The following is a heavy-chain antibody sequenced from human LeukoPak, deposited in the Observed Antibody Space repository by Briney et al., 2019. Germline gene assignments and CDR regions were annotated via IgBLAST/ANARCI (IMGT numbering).Heavy chain of an antibody. J-gene: IGHJ4*02. D-gene: IGHD3-22*01. CDR1: GFTFSGYS. V-gene: IGHV3-21*01. Sequence: GGSLSLSCAASGFTFSGYSMNWVRQAPGKGLEWVSSISSSSSYIYYADSVKGRFTISRDNAKNSLYLQMNSLRAEDTAVYYCARTFYDSSGYSSNFDYWGQGTLVTVSS. CDR3: ARTFYDSSGYSSNFDY. CDR2: ISSSSSYI.